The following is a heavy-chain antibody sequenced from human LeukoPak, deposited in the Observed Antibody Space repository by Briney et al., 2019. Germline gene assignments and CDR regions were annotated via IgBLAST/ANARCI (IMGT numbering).Heavy chain of an antibody. CDR3: ARQIGSGLFILP. Sequence: SETLSLTCTVSGVSISSSNSYWGWIRQPPGKGLEWIGSIYYSGNTYYNASLKSQVSISIDTSKNQFSLRLTSVTAADTADCARQIGSGLFILPGGQGTLVTVSS. D-gene: IGHD3/OR15-3a*01. CDR2: IYYSGNT. J-gene: IGHJ4*02. V-gene: IGHV4-39*01. CDR1: GVSISSSNSY.